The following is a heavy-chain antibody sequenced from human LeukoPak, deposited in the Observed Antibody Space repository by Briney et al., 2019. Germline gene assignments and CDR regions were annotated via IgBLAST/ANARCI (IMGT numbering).Heavy chain of an antibody. D-gene: IGHD4-17*01. J-gene: IGHJ5*02. Sequence: PGGSLRLSCAASGFTFSSYAMSWVRQAPGKGLEWVSVIYSGGSTYYADSVKGRFTISRDNSKNTLYLQMNSLRAEDTAVYYCARDTAPWGQGTLVTVSS. CDR3: ARDTAP. V-gene: IGHV3-66*01. CDR2: IYSGGST. CDR1: GFTFSSYA.